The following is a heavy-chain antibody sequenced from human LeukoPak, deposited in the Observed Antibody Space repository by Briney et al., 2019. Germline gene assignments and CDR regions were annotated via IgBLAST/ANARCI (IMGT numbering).Heavy chain of an antibody. CDR1: GYTFSCYR. Sequence: SSVTVSCKASGYTFSCYRLHWVRQAHGQGLEGMGWVNPNSGDTNYQRNFQGRVTMTRDASISTVYMKLSRLTSADTAVYYCARENWYSDYWGQGTLVTVSS. D-gene: IGHD1-1*01. J-gene: IGHJ4*02. CDR3: ARENWYSDY. V-gene: IGHV1-2*02. CDR2: VNPNSGDT.